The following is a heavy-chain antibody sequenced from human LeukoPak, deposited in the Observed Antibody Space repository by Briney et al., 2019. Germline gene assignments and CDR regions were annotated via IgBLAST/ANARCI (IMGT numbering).Heavy chain of an antibody. Sequence: GGSLRLXCAASGFTFSSYAMSWVRQAPGKGLEWVSAISGSRGSTYYADSVKGRFTISRDNSKNTLYLQMNSLRAEDTAVYYCAKDGGGNSDYCYYMDVWGKGTTVTVSS. J-gene: IGHJ6*03. CDR2: ISGSRGST. CDR3: AKDGGGNSDYCYYMDV. V-gene: IGHV3-23*01. D-gene: IGHD4-23*01. CDR1: GFTFSSYA.